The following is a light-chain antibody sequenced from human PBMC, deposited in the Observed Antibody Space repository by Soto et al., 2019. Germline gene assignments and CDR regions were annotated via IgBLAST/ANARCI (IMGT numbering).Light chain of an antibody. CDR3: QQYTPCPVWS. CDR1: QSISSN. J-gene: IGKJ1*01. V-gene: IGKV3-15*01. CDR2: GPS. Sequence: EIVLTQSPATLSVSPGERATLSCRASQSISSNLAWYQQKPGQAPRLLIYGPSTRATGVPARFSGSGSGTEFTLTISSLQSEDFAMYYCQQYTPCPVWSFGQGTKVEIK.